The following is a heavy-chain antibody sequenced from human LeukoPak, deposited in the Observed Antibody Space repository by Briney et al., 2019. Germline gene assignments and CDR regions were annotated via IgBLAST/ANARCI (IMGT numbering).Heavy chain of an antibody. CDR2: IYSGGST. CDR1: GFTVSSNY. D-gene: IGHD2-2*01. CDR3: ASSVVVPAQTSDY. J-gene: IGHJ4*02. Sequence: GGSLRLSCAASGFTVSSNYMSWVRQAPGKGLEWVSVIYSGGSTYYADSVKGRFTISRDNSKNTLYLQMNSLRAEDTAVYYCASSVVVPAQTSDYCGQGTLVTVSS. V-gene: IGHV3-66*01.